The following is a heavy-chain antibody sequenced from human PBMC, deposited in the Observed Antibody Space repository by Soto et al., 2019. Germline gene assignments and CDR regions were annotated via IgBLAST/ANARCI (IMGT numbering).Heavy chain of an antibody. J-gene: IGHJ6*02. CDR2: INPNSGGT. CDR1: GYTFTGYY. V-gene: IGHV1-2*02. D-gene: IGHD2-15*01. CDR3: ARVLRCCSGGSCYSHYYYYGMDV. Sequence: ASVKVSCKASGYTFTGYYMHWVRQAPGQGLEWMGWINPNSGGTNYAQKFQGRVTMTRDTSISTAYMELSRLRSDDTAVYYCARVLRCCSGGSCYSHYYYYGMDVWGQGTTVTVSS.